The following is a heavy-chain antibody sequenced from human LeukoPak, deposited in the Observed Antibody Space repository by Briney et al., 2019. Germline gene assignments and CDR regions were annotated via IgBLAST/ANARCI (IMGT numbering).Heavy chain of an antibody. J-gene: IGHJ3*02. D-gene: IGHD3-10*01. Sequence: SETLSLTCTVSGGSISSYYWGWIRQPPGKGLEWIGDIYYSGSTNYNPSLKSRVTISVDTSKNQFSLKLSSVTAADTAVYYCARDPGITMVRGVIPSRGDAFDIWGQGTMVTVSS. CDR1: GGSISSYY. CDR3: ARDPGITMVRGVIPSRGDAFDI. V-gene: IGHV4-59*01. CDR2: IYYSGST.